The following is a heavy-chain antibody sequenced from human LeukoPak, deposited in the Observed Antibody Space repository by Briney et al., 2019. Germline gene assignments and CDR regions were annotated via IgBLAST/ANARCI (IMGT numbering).Heavy chain of an antibody. D-gene: IGHD4-17*01. Sequence: GGPLRLSCAASGYTFSIYAMSWVRQAPGKGLEWGSAISCSGGCIYYADPVKPRFTISRDNSKHTLSPQKHSLSAEDTSVYYCAKVPASGDYGYFQHWGQGTLVTVSS. V-gene: IGHV3-23*01. CDR1: GYTFSIYA. J-gene: IGHJ1*01. CDR3: AKVPASGDYGYFQH. CDR2: ISCSGGCI.